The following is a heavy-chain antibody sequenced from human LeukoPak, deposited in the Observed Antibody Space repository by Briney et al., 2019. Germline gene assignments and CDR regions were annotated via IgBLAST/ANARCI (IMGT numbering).Heavy chain of an antibody. J-gene: IGHJ3*02. CDR1: GFTFSSYG. CDR2: ISYDGSNK. CDR3: ARVHFPYYYDSSGTNAFDI. D-gene: IGHD3-22*01. V-gene: IGHV3-30*03. Sequence: HPGGSLRLSCAASGFTFSSYGMHWVRQAPGKGLEWVAVISYDGSNKYYADSVKGRFTISRDNSKNTLYLQMNSLRAEDTAVYYCARVHFPYYYDSSGTNAFDIWGQGTMVTVSS.